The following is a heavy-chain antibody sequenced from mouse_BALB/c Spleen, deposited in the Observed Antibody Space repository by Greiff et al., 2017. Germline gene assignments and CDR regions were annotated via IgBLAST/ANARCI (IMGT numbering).Heavy chain of an antibody. CDR2: ISCYNGAT. J-gene: IGHJ4*01. V-gene: IGHV1S34*01. Sequence: LVKTGASVKISCKASGYSFTGYYMHWVKQSHGKSLEWIGYISCYNGATSYNQKFKGKATFTVDTSSSTAYMQFNSLTSEDSAVYFSAKEGHSARVCWGRETAHSVST. CDR3: AKEGHSARVC. CDR1: GYSFTGYY.